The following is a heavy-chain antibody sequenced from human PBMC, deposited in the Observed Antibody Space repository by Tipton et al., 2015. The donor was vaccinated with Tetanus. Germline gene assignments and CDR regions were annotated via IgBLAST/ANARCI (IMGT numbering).Heavy chain of an antibody. CDR1: GGSFSGHY. J-gene: IGHJ4*02. CDR3: VRHGPAGFDY. Sequence: TLSLTCAVYGGSFSGHYWSWMRQPPGKGLEWIGEVHHSGSTKYNPSRKSRVTILADTSKDQFSLRLSSVTAADTALYYCVRHGPAGFDYWGQGTLVTVSS. V-gene: IGHV4-34*01. CDR2: VHHSGST.